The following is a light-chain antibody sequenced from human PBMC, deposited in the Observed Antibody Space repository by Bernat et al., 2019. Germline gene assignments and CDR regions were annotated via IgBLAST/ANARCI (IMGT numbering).Light chain of an antibody. CDR1: DLGSKY. Sequence: SYELTQPPSVSVSLGQTASITCSGDDLGSKYVYWYQRKPGQSPVLIIYQDNQRPSGIPERFSGSNSGNTALLTIRGTQAMDEAEYFCQAWDSRSSVVFGGGTKLTVL. CDR2: QDN. V-gene: IGLV3-1*01. J-gene: IGLJ3*02. CDR3: QAWDSRSSVV.